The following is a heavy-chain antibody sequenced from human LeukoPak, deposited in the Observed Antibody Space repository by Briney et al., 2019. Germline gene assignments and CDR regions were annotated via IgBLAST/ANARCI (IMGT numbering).Heavy chain of an antibody. J-gene: IGHJ4*02. CDR1: GGSISSSGYY. CDR2: IYSSGNT. V-gene: IGHV4-39*01. CDR3: ARHNSGTYLD. Sequence: SETLSLTCIVSGGSISSSGYYWGWIRQPPGKGLDWIGSIYSSGNTYYSPPLKSRVTISLDTSKNQFSLRLSSVTAADTAVYYCARHNSGTYLDWGQGNLVTVSS. D-gene: IGHD1-26*01.